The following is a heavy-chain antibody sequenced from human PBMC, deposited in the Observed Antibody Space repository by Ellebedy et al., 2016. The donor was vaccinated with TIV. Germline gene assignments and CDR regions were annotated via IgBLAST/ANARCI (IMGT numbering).Heavy chain of an antibody. Sequence: PGGSLRLSCAASGFTFSSYWMSWVRQAPGKGLEWVANIKQDGSEKYYADSVKGRFTISRDNAKNSLYLQMNSLRDEETAVYYCARDFRVVAAPDYWGQGTLVTVSS. CDR3: ARDFRVVAAPDY. J-gene: IGHJ4*02. V-gene: IGHV3-7*01. CDR1: GFTFSSYW. CDR2: IKQDGSEK. D-gene: IGHD2-15*01.